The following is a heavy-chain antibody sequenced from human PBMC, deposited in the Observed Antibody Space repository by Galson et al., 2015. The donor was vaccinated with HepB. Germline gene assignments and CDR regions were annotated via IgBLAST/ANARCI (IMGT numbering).Heavy chain of an antibody. Sequence: PVRVSCQASGYAYPSHGFSCVGQAPGQGLEWMGGSSAYNGNTNYAQKLQGRVTMTTYTSTSTAYMELRSLRSDDTAVYYCARVEGDYYDSSGYYYNFDYWGQGTLVTVSS. V-gene: IGHV1-18*04. CDR3: ARVEGDYYDSSGYYYNFDY. D-gene: IGHD3-22*01. CDR1: GYAYPSHG. CDR2: SSAYNGNT. J-gene: IGHJ4*02.